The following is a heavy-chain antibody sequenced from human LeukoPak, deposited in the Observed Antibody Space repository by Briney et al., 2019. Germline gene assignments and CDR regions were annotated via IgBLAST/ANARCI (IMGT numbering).Heavy chain of an antibody. CDR2: IIPIFGTA. Sequence: EASVKVSCKASGGTFSSYAISWVRQAPGQGLEWMGGIIPIFGTANYAQKFQGRVTITTDESTSTAYMELSSLRSEDTAVYYCARWSGDCHLSYAFDIWGQGTMVTVSS. D-gene: IGHD2-21*02. CDR3: ARWSGDCHLSYAFDI. CDR1: GGTFSSYA. V-gene: IGHV1-69*05. J-gene: IGHJ3*02.